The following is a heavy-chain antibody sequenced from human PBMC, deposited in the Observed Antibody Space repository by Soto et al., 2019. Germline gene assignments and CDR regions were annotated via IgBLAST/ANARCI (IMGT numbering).Heavy chain of an antibody. V-gene: IGHV1-24*01. Sequence: GASVKVSCKVSGYTLTELSMHWVRQAPGKGLEWMGGFDPEDGETIYAQKFQGRVTMTEDTSTDTAYMELSSLRSEDTAVYYCATTKALLWFGELLSPYFDYWGQGTLVTVSS. D-gene: IGHD3-10*01. CDR3: ATTKALLWFGELLSPYFDY. J-gene: IGHJ4*02. CDR2: FDPEDGET. CDR1: GYTLTELS.